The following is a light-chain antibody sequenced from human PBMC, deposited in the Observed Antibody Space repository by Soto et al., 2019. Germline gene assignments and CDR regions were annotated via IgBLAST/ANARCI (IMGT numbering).Light chain of an antibody. V-gene: IGKV3-20*01. CDR3: QHYGGSPIT. J-gene: IGKJ5*01. Sequence: IVLTQSPGTLSLSPGERVTLSCRASQSVTTRLAWYQHKPGQAPTLLMSGASNRASGVPGRFSGSGAGTDFTLTITRLEPEDFALYSCQHYGGSPITVGLGTRLEIK. CDR2: GAS. CDR1: QSVTTR.